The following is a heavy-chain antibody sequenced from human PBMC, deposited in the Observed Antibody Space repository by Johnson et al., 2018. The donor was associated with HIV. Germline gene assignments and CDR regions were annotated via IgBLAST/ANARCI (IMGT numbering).Heavy chain of an antibody. CDR2: ISSSGGTT. J-gene: IGHJ3*02. V-gene: IGHV3-11*04. D-gene: IGHD3-10*01. Sequence: QVQLVESGGGLVKPGGSLRLSCAASGFNFNDNYMAWIRQAPGKGLEWISYISSSGGTTHNADPVKGRFTISRDNAKNTLYLQMNSLRAEDTAVYYCAREKATLWFRASGAAFDIWGQGTAVTVSS. CDR3: AREKATLWFRASGAAFDI. CDR1: GFNFNDNY.